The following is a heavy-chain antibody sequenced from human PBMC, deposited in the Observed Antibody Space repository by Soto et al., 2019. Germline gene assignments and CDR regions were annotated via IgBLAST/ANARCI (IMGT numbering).Heavy chain of an antibody. J-gene: IGHJ5*02. CDR3: AIVKLEVPGFDP. Sequence: GSLRLSCAASGFTFSSYAMSWVRQAPGKGLEWVSAISGSGGSTYYADSVKGRFTISRDNSKNTLYLQMNSLRAEDTAVYYCAIVKLEVPGFDPWGQGTLVTVSS. D-gene: IGHD1-7*01. CDR2: ISGSGGST. CDR1: GFTFSSYA. V-gene: IGHV3-23*01.